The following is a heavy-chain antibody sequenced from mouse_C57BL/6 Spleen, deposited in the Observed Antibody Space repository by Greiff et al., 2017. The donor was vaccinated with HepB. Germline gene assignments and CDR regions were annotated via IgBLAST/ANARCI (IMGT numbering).Heavy chain of an antibody. CDR3: ARHDYDAWFAY. V-gene: IGHV5-12*01. CDR1: GFTFSDYY. J-gene: IGHJ3*01. D-gene: IGHD2-4*01. CDR2: ISNGGGST. Sequence: EVKVEESGGGLVQPGGSLKLSCAASGFTFSDYYMYWVRQTPEKRLEWVAYISNGGGSTYYPDTVKGRFTISRDNAKNTLYLQMSRLKSEDTAMYYCARHDYDAWFAYWGHRTLVTVSA.